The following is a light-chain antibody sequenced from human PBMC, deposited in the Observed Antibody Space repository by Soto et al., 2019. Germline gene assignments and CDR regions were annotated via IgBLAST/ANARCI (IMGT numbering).Light chain of an antibody. Sequence: EIQMTQSPSSLSASVGDRVTITCRASQSISSYLNWYQQKPGKAPNLLIYDASSLQSGVPSRFSGSGSGTDFTLTISSLQPEDFATYYCQQSYSTPRTFGQGTKV. CDR2: DAS. V-gene: IGKV1-39*01. CDR1: QSISSY. J-gene: IGKJ1*01. CDR3: QQSYSTPRT.